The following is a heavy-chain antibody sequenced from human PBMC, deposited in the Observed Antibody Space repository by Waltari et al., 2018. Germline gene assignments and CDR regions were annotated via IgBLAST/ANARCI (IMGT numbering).Heavy chain of an antibody. J-gene: IGHJ4*02. Sequence: QVQLVESGGGVVQPGGSLRLSCAASGFTCSSYGMHWVRQAPGKGLEWVAFIRYDGSNKYYADSVKGRFTISRDNSKNTLYLQMNSLRAEDTAVYYCAKSGPGAVFYYFDYWGQGTLVTVSS. CDR2: IRYDGSNK. CDR3: AKSGPGAVFYYFDY. D-gene: IGHD2-15*01. V-gene: IGHV3-30*02. CDR1: GFTCSSYG.